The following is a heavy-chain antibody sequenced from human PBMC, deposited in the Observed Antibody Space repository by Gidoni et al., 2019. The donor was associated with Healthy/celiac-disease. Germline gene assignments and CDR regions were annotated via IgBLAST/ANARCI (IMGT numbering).Heavy chain of an antibody. CDR1: GGTFSSYA. Sequence: QVQLVQSGAEVKKPGSSVKVSCKASGGTFSSYAISWVRQAPGQGLEWMGGIIPIFGTANYAQKFQGRVTITADESTSTAYMELSSLRSEDTAVYYCARTKVDTAMAEVNYYYGMDVWGQGTTVTVSS. CDR3: ARTKVDTAMAEVNYYYGMDV. V-gene: IGHV1-69*01. J-gene: IGHJ6*02. CDR2: IIPIFGTA. D-gene: IGHD5-18*01.